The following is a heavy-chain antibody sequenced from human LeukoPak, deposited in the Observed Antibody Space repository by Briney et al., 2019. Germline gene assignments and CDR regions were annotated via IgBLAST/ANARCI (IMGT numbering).Heavy chain of an antibody. D-gene: IGHD3-22*01. Sequence: SETLSLTCTVSGGSISSGDYYRSWIRQPPGKGLEWIGYIYYSGSTYYNPSLKSRVTISVDTSKNQFSLKLSSVTAADTAVYYCTRESPYDSSGSDYWGQGTLVTVSS. CDR2: IYYSGST. V-gene: IGHV4-30-4*01. J-gene: IGHJ4*02. CDR3: TRESPYDSSGSDY. CDR1: GGSISSGDYY.